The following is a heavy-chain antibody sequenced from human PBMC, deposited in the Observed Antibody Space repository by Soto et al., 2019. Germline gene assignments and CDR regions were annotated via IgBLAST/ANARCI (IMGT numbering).Heavy chain of an antibody. V-gene: IGHV3-64*02. CDR2: ISRSGDRT. J-gene: IGHJ4*02. CDR3: ARARCSSGQCYYFDY. CDR1: GFTFSSYN. Sequence: EVQLVESGEGLVQPGGSLRLSCAASGFTFSSYNIHWIRQAPGKGLEFVSAISRSGDRTYYADSVKGRFTITRDNSKITVWLQMGSLRAEDMAVYYCARARCSSGQCYYFDYWGRGALVSVSS. D-gene: IGHD2-15*01.